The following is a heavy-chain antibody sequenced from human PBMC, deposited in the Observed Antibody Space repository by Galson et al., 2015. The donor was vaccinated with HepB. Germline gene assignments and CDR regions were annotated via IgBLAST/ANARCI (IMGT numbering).Heavy chain of an antibody. J-gene: IGHJ4*02. V-gene: IGHV4-4*02. D-gene: IGHD6-6*01. CDR2: VYHSGNT. CDR3: ARGSYSTSSTYFHY. CDR1: GGSISSSYW. Sequence: SETLSLTCAVSGGSISSSYWWSWVRQSPGKGLEWIGEVYHSGNTNYNPSFRSRVAISVDKSNNQFSLHLTSVTTADTAVYYCARGSYSTSSTYFHYWGQGTLVTVSS.